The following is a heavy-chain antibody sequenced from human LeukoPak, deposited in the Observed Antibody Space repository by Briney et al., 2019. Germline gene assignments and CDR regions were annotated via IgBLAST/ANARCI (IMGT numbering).Heavy chain of an antibody. D-gene: IGHD3-22*01. V-gene: IGHV4-34*01. J-gene: IGHJ4*02. CDR2: INHSGST. CDR1: GGSFSGYY. CDR3: ARGYYDSSGYYYHGIDY. Sequence: SETLSLTCAVYGGSFSGYYWSWIRQPPGKGLEWIGEINHSGSTNYNPSFKSRVTISVDTYKNHFSLKLSCVTAADTAVYYCARGYYDSSGYYYHGIDYWGQGTLVTVSS.